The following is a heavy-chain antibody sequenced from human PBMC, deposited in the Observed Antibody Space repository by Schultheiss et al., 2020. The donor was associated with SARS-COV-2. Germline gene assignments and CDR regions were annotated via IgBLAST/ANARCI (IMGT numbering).Heavy chain of an antibody. CDR1: GYAFSSYS. CDR3: ARVRDGYNYNYYDL. J-gene: IGHJ2*01. D-gene: IGHD5-24*01. V-gene: IGHV1-46*01. Sequence: ASVKVSCKASGYAFSSYSMHWVRQAPGQGLEYMGLIGGSTSYAQKFQDRVTMTRDTSTSTVYMELSSLRAEDTAIYYCARVRDGYNYNYYDLWGRGTLVT. CDR2: IGGST.